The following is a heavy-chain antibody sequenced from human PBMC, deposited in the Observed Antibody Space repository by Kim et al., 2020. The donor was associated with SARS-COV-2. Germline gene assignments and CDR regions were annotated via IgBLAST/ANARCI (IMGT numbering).Heavy chain of an antibody. CDR3: AKGIIAARRWPLDY. D-gene: IGHD6-6*01. Sequence: ADAVEGRSTRARDNSKTTLYLQMNSLRGEDTAMYYCAKGIIAARRWPLDYWGQGTLVTVTS. J-gene: IGHJ4*02. V-gene: IGHV3-23*01.